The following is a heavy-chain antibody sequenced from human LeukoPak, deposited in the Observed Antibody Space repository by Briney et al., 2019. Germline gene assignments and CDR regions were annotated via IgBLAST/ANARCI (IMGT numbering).Heavy chain of an antibody. CDR2: ISSNGGNT. CDR1: GFTFSSYA. D-gene: IGHD3-10*01. J-gene: IGHJ4*02. Sequence: GGSLRLSCSASGFTFSSYAMHWVRQALGMGLEYVSAISSNGGNTYYADSVKGRFTISRDNSKNTLYLQMSSLRAEDTAVYYCVASGSYYYYFDYWGQGTLVTVSS. V-gene: IGHV3-64D*06. CDR3: VASGSYYYYFDY.